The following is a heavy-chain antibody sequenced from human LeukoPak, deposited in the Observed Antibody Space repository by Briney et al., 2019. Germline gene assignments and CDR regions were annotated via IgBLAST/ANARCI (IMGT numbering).Heavy chain of an antibody. CDR3: TRESGAFSPFGF. V-gene: IGHV4-4*02. CDR2: VHLSGAT. J-gene: IGHJ4*02. Sequence: SGTLSLTCAVSGGSITTTNWRSWVRQPPGKGLEWIGEVHLSGATNYNPSLESRVSMSIDNSKNHLSLEVTSWTAADTAMYFCTRESGAFSPFGFWGLGTLVTVSS. CDR1: GGSITTTNW. D-gene: IGHD1-26*01.